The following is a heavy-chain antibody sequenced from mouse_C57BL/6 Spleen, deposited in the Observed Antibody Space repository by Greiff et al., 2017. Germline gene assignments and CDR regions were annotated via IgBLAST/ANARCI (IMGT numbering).Heavy chain of an antibody. V-gene: IGHV1-82*01. D-gene: IGHD1-1*01. Sequence: VQVVESGPELVKPGASVKISCKASGYAFSSSWMNWVKQRPGKGLEWIGRIYPGDGDTNYNGKFKGKATLTADKSSSTAYMQLSSLTSEDSAVYFCARWGYYGYFDYWGQGTTLTVSS. CDR2: IYPGDGDT. CDR3: ARWGYYGYFDY. CDR1: GYAFSSSW. J-gene: IGHJ2*01.